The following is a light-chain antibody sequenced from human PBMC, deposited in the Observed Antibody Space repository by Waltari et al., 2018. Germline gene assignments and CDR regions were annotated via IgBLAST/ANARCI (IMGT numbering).Light chain of an antibody. J-gene: IGKJ1*01. CDR1: QSVGRY. V-gene: IGKV3-20*01. CDR2: GAS. Sequence: EIVLTHSPCTLSLSPGERPTLSCTASQSVGRYFVWYQQKPGHAPRILIYGASSRAAGIPDRCSGSGAGKDFGLTISRLEPEDFAVYYCQNHERLPAVFGEGTKVEIK. CDR3: QNHERLPAV.